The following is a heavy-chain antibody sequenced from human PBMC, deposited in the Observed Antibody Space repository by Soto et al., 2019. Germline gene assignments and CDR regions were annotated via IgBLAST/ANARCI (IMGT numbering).Heavy chain of an antibody. CDR2: ISGSGGST. CDR3: AKGRNRYCSGGSCSFDY. CDR1: GFTFSSYA. J-gene: IGHJ4*02. D-gene: IGHD2-15*01. Sequence: EVQLLESEGGLVQPGGSLRLSCAASGFTFSSYAMSWVRQAPGKGLEWVSAISGSGGSTYYADSVKGRFTISRDNSKNTLYLQMNSLRAEDTAVYYCAKGRNRYCSGGSCSFDYWGQGTLVTVSS. V-gene: IGHV3-23*01.